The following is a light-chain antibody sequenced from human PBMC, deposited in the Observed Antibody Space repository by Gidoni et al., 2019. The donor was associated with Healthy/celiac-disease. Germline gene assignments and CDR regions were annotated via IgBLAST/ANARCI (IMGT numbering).Light chain of an antibody. CDR1: QSVSSSY. V-gene: IGKV3-20*01. J-gene: IGKJ1*01. CDR3: HQYGSSPQS. Sequence: DIVLTQSPGTLSLSPAERATLSCRASQSVSSSYLAWYQQKPGQAPRLLIYGASSRATGITDRVSGSGSCTAFTLTISRLVPEDFAVFYCHQYGSSPQSFGQGTKVEIK. CDR2: GAS.